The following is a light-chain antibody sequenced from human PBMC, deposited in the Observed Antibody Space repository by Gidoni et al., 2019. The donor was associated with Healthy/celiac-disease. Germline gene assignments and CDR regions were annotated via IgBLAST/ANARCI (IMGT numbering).Light chain of an antibody. Sequence: DIVMTQSPDSLAVSLGERATINCKSSQSILYRSNNKNYLAWYQQKPGQPPKLLIYWASTRESGVPDRFSGSGSGTDFTLTITSLQAEDVAAYYCQQYYSSPPWTFGQXTKVELK. J-gene: IGKJ1*01. CDR2: WAS. V-gene: IGKV4-1*01. CDR3: QQYYSSPPWT. CDR1: QSILYRSNNKNY.